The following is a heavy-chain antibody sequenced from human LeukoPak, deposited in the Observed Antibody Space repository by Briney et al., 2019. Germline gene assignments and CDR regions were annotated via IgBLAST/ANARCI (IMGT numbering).Heavy chain of an antibody. Sequence: GASVKVSCKASGYTFTTHDLTWVRQATGQGLEWMGWMNPGSGDTAYAQKFQGRVTMTRDTSMSTAYMELNSLGSEDTAVYYCARTVGADNDAFDIWGQGTMVTVSS. CDR3: ARTVGADNDAFDI. CDR2: MNPGSGDT. V-gene: IGHV1-8*01. CDR1: GYTFTTHD. D-gene: IGHD1-26*01. J-gene: IGHJ3*02.